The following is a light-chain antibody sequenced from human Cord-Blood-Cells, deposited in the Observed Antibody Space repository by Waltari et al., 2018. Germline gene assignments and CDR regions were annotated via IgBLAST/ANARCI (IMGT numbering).Light chain of an antibody. Sequence: DFQMTQSPSSLSASVGDRVTITCQASQDISNYLNWYQQKPGKAPKLLIYDASNLETVVPSRFSGSGSGTDCTFTSISLQPEDIATYYCQQYDKLPYTFGQGTKLEIK. CDR3: QQYDKLPYT. V-gene: IGKV1-33*01. CDR2: DAS. CDR1: QDISNY. J-gene: IGKJ2*01.